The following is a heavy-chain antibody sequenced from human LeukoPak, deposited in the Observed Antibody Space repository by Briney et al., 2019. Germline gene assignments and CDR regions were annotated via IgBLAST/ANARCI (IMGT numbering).Heavy chain of an antibody. CDR3: ARTAYSSGWYGGNWAFDI. D-gene: IGHD6-19*01. J-gene: IGHJ3*02. V-gene: IGHV3-48*04. CDR1: GSTLSSYS. CDR2: ISSSSSAI. Sequence: GGPLRLSCAASGSTLSSYSMTWVRQAPGKGLEWVSYISSSSSAIYYADSVKGRFTISRDNAKNSLYLQLNSLRADDTAVYYCARTAYSSGWYGGNWAFDIWGQGTMVTVSS.